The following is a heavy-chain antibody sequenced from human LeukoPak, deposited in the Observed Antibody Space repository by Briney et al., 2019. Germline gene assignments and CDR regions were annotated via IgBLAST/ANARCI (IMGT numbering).Heavy chain of an antibody. Sequence: PSETLSLTCTVSGGSISSYYWSWIRQPPGKGLEWIGYIYYSGSTNYNPSLKSRVTISVDTSKNQFSLKLSSVTAADTAVYHCARVIGGWYYFDYWGQGTLVTVSS. CDR2: IYYSGST. CDR1: GGSISSYY. D-gene: IGHD6-19*01. V-gene: IGHV4-59*01. J-gene: IGHJ4*02. CDR3: ARVIGGWYYFDY.